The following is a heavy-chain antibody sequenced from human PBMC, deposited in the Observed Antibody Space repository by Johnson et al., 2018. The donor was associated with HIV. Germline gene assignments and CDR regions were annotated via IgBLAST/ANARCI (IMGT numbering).Heavy chain of an antibody. CDR1: GFTFRSYA. CDR2: IRYDGSNK. Sequence: VQLVESGGGVVQPGGSLRLSCSASGFTFRSYAMHWVRQAPGKGLEWVAFIRYDGSNKYYADSVKGRFTISRDNSKNTLYLQMNSLRAEDTAVYYCAKYYEILTGRNTLRDAFDIWGQGTMVTVSS. CDR3: AKYYEILTGRNTLRDAFDI. J-gene: IGHJ3*02. D-gene: IGHD3-9*01. V-gene: IGHV3-30*02.